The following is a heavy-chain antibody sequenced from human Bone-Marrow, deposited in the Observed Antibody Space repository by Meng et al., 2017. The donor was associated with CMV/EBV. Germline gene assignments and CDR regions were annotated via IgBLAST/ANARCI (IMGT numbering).Heavy chain of an antibody. CDR3: ARDPLQGLTNYYYGMDV. V-gene: IGHV1-69*05. Sequence: SVKVFCKASGGTFSSYAISWVRQAPGQGLEWMGGIIPIFGTANYAQKFQGRVTITTDESTSTAYMELSSLRSEDTAVYYCARDPLQGLTNYYYGMDVWGQGTTVPVSS. CDR1: GGTFSSYA. CDR2: IIPIFGTA. D-gene: IGHD3/OR15-3a*01. J-gene: IGHJ6*02.